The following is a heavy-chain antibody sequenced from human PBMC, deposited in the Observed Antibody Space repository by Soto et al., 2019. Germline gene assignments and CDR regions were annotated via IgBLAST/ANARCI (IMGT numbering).Heavy chain of an antibody. D-gene: IGHD3-16*02. CDR2: IIPIFGTA. V-gene: IGHV1-69*13. Sequence: ASVKVSCKASGCTFSSYAISWVRQAPGQGLEWMGGIIPIFGTANYEQKFQGRVTITADESTSPAYMELSSLRSEDTAVYYCANAWVIGGAFDIWGQGTMCSVS. CDR1: GCTFSSYA. CDR3: ANAWVIGGAFDI. J-gene: IGHJ3*02.